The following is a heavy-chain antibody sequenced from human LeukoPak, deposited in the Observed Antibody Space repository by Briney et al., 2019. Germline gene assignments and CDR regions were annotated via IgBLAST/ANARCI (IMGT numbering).Heavy chain of an antibody. D-gene: IGHD2-15*01. CDR2: INPNSCGT. CDR3: ARAAPRDYSGGSWFFDWFDP. Sequence: SVTVSCKASGYTFTDYYVHWVRQAPAQELEWMGWINPNSCGTNYAQKFQGRVTMTRDTSTSTVYMELNSLTSDDTAVYYGARAAPRDYSGGSWFFDWFDPWGQGTLVTVSS. CDR1: GYTFTDYY. V-gene: IGHV1-2*02. J-gene: IGHJ5*02.